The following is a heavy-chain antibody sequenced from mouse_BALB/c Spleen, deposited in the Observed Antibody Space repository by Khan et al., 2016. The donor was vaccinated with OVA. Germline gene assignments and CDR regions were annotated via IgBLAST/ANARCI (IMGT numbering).Heavy chain of an antibody. J-gene: IGHJ3*01. Sequence: EVQLQESGTVLARPGASVKMSCKASGYTFTSYWMHWVKQRPGQGLEWIGDIYPGNTDTNYNQKFKGKAKLTAVTSTSTAYMELSSLTNEDSAVYYCTRRNWDVAWFAYWGQWTLVTVSA. CDR1: GYTFTSYW. V-gene: IGHV1-5*01. CDR3: TRRNWDVAWFAY. CDR2: IYPGNTDT. D-gene: IGHD4-1*01.